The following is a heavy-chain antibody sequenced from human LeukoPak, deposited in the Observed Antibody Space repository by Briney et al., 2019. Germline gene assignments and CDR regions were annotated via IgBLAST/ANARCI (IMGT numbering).Heavy chain of an antibody. D-gene: IGHD5-12*01. J-gene: IGHJ4*02. CDR1: GFTFSSYG. V-gene: IGHV3-30*02. Sequence: GGSLRLSCAASGFTFSSYGIHWVRQAPGKGLEWVAFIQYDGTNKYYADSVKGRFTISRDNSKNTLYLQMNSLRAEDTAVYYCAKGLIHSDYDSGGMDYWGQGTLVTVSS. CDR2: IQYDGTNK. CDR3: AKGLIHSDYDSGGMDY.